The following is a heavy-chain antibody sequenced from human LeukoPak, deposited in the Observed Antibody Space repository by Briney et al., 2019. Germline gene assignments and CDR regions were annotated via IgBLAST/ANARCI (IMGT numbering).Heavy chain of an antibody. D-gene: IGHD1-7*01. CDR2: IYYSGTD. J-gene: IGHJ4*02. CDR1: GGSISSSSYY. Sequence: PSETLSLTCTVSGGSISSSSYYWGWIRQPPGKGLQWIGHIYYSGTDFYNPSLKSRVTISVDTSKNQFSLKLTSVTAADTALYYCARLNGNFQNFYDYWGQGTLVTVSS. CDR3: ARLNGNFQNFYDY. V-gene: IGHV4-39*07.